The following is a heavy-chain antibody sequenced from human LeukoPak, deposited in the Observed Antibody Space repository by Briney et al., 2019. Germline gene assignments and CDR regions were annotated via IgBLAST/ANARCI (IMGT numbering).Heavy chain of an antibody. CDR1: GVTLSSYA. Sequence: GGSLRLSCAASGVTLSSYAMSWARQAPGKGLEWVSGISSSGSGGSTYYADSVKGRFTISRDNSKNTLYLQMNSLRAEDTAVYYCAKEGILTGYQTYFDYWGQGTLVTVSS. J-gene: IGHJ4*02. CDR2: ISSSGSGGST. CDR3: AKEGILTGYQTYFDY. D-gene: IGHD3-9*01. V-gene: IGHV3-23*01.